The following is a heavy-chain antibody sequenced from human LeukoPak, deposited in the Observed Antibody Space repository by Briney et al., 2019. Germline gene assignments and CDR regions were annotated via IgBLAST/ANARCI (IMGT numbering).Heavy chain of an antibody. CDR2: ISYDGSNK. CDR1: GFTFSSYA. CDR3: ARDRYYDFWSGYFTSPYRYYYYYGMDV. D-gene: IGHD3-3*01. Sequence: GGSLRLSCAASGFTFSSYAMHWVRQAPGKGLEWVAVISYDGSNKYYADSVKGRFTISRGNSKNTLYLQMNSLRAEDTAVYYCARDRYYDFWSGYFTSPYRYYYYYGMDVWGQGTTVTVSS. J-gene: IGHJ6*02. V-gene: IGHV3-30-3*01.